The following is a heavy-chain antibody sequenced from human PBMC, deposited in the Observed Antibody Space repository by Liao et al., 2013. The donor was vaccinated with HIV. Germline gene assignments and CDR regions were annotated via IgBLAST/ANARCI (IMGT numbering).Heavy chain of an antibody. CDR1: GVSVAYGGSS. D-gene: IGHD3-22*01. CDR3: ARAVSSANYHDSFDI. CDR2: FYHSGTT. V-gene: IGHV4-30-2*01. Sequence: QLQLQESGSGLVKPSQTLSLTCAVSGVSVAYGGSSWSWIRQPPGKALEWIGYFYHSGTTYYSPSLKSRVTISVDMSKNQFSLRLSSVTAADTAVYYCARAVSSANYHDSFDIWGPGTVVTVSS. J-gene: IGHJ3*02.